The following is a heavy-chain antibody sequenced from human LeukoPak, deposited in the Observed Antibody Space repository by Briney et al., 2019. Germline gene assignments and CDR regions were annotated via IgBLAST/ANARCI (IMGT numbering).Heavy chain of an antibody. D-gene: IGHD2-15*01. CDR3: ARGGWSLNP. CDR2: IYYSGGT. J-gene: IGHJ5*02. CDR1: GGAISNNY. V-gene: IGHV4-59*01. Sequence: SETLSLTCTVSGGAISNNYWSWIQQPPGKGLEWIGYIYYSGGTNYKPSLKSRVTMSVDTSKNQISLKLSSVTAADTAVYYCARGGWSLNPWGQGTLVTVSS.